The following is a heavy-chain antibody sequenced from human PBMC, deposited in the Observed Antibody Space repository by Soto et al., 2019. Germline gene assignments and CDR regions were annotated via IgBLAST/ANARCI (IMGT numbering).Heavy chain of an antibody. Sequence: GSSVNVSCKVSGYTLTELSMHWVRQAPGKGLEWMGGFDPEDGETIYAQKFQGRVTMTEDTSTDTAYMELSSLRSEDTAVYYCATGGLGFLEWLPNHDYWGQGTLVTVSS. J-gene: IGHJ4*02. D-gene: IGHD3-3*01. CDR2: FDPEDGET. CDR3: ATGGLGFLEWLPNHDY. CDR1: GYTLTELS. V-gene: IGHV1-24*01.